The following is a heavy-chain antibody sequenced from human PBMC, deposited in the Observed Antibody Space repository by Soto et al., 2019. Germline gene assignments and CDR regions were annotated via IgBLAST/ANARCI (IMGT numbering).Heavy chain of an antibody. J-gene: IGHJ4*02. CDR1: GFTFSNYA. CDR3: AKQQMGVIRALDY. Sequence: EVQILQSGGGLEQPGGSLRLSCAASGFTFSNYAMSWIRQAPGKGLEWVSTIRETGNTYYADSVRGRFATSRDNYENTLYLQMSSLRAGDTAVYYCAKQQMGVIRALDYWGQGTLVTVSS. V-gene: IGHV3-23*01. CDR2: IRETGNT. D-gene: IGHD1-26*01.